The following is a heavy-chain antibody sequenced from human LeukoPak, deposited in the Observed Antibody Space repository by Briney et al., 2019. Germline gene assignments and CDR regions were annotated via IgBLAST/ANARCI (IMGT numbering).Heavy chain of an antibody. CDR3: ARDYGGSSPFDY. CDR1: GFTFSSYE. V-gene: IGHV3-48*03. J-gene: IGHJ4*02. D-gene: IGHD4-23*01. CDR2: ISSSGSTI. Sequence: GGSLRRSCAASGFTFSSYEMHWVRQAPGKGLEWVSYISSSGSTIDYADSVKGRLTISRDNAKNSLYLQMNSLRAEDTAVYYCARDYGGSSPFDYWGQGTLVTVSS.